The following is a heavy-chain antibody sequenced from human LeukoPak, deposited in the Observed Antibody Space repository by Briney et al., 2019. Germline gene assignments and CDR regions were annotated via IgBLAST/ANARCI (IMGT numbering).Heavy chain of an antibody. J-gene: IGHJ5*02. V-gene: IGHV4-34*01. CDR1: GGSFSGYY. Sequence: SETLSLTCAVYGGSFSGYYWSWIRQPPGKGLEWIGEINHSGRTNFNPSLKSRVTMSVDTSKNHFSLNLTSVTAADTAVYYCARRQVGLRRDLWFDPWGQGTLVTVSS. CDR3: ARRQVGLRRDLWFDP. CDR2: INHSGRT. D-gene: IGHD2-15*01.